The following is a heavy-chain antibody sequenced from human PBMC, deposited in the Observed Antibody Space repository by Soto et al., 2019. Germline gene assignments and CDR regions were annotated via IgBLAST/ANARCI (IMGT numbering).Heavy chain of an antibody. CDR1: GFTFSTYT. V-gene: IGHV3-23*01. Sequence: GGSLRLSCAASGFTFSTYTMSWVRRAPGKGLEWVSAISGSGASPSYADSVQGRFTISRDNPKRTLYLQMNNLRAEDTAVYYCARVTYGYNLDYWGQGTLVTVSS. D-gene: IGHD5-12*01. J-gene: IGHJ4*02. CDR2: ISGSGASP. CDR3: ARVTYGYNLDY.